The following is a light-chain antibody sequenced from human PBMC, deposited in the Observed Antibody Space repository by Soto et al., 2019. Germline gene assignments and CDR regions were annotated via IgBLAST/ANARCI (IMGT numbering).Light chain of an antibody. CDR3: KQRSNWWT. V-gene: IGKV3-11*01. CDR2: DAS. Sequence: ELVVTQSPSTLYLSPGETATLACMASQSVSSYLAWYQQHPCQAHRLLIYDASNRATGPPARFSGSGSGTDLPLTSSSIETEDLAVYYCKQRSNWWTFGQATKLEIK. CDR1: QSVSSY. J-gene: IGKJ1*01.